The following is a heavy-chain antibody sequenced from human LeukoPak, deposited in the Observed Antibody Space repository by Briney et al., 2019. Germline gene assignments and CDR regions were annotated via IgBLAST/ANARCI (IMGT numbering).Heavy chain of an antibody. Sequence: GGSLRLSCVAAKFTFSSYAMSWVRQAPGKGLEWVAAISGGSGGKYYADSVKGRFTISRDNFKNTLYLQMNSLKIEDTAMYYCAKGQTPPYVWGQGTLVTVSS. D-gene: IGHD3-16*01. CDR1: KFTFSSYA. CDR2: ISGGSGGK. V-gene: IGHV3-23*01. J-gene: IGHJ4*02. CDR3: AKGQTPPYV.